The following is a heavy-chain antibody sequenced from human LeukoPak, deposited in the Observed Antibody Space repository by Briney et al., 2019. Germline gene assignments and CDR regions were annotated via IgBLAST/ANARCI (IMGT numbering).Heavy chain of an antibody. Sequence: GGSLRLSCAASGFTISTYWMNWVRQAPGKGLEWVANIKQDGSEKNYVDSVKGRFTISRDNVQNSLFLHMNSLSAEDMAVYYCARKGEVTARTKNAFDIWGHGTMVTVSS. CDR1: GFTISTYW. CDR3: ARKGEVTARTKNAFDI. J-gene: IGHJ3*02. D-gene: IGHD2-21*02. V-gene: IGHV3-7*01. CDR2: IKQDGSEK.